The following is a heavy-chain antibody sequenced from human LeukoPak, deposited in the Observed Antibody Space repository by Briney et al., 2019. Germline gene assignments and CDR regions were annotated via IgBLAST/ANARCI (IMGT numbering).Heavy chain of an antibody. CDR2: IIPIFGTA. J-gene: IGHJ5*02. D-gene: IGHD2-2*01. Sequence: SVKVSCKASGGTFSSYAISWVRQAPGQGLEWMGGIIPIFGTANYAQKFQGRVTITTDESTSTAYMELSSLRSEDTAVYYCARVNCSSTSCYFTWYWFDPWGQGTLVTVSS. CDR3: ARVNCSSTSCYFTWYWFDP. CDR1: GGTFSSYA. V-gene: IGHV1-69*05.